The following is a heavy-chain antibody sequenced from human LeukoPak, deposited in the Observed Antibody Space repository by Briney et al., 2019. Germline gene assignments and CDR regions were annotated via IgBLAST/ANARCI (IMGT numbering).Heavy chain of an antibody. Sequence: GGSLRLSCAASGFTFSSYAMHWVRQAPGKGLEYVSAISSNGGSTYYANSVKGRFTISRDNSKNTLYLQMGSLRAVDMAVYYCARAWNDGNDYWGQGTLVTVSS. CDR2: ISSNGGST. J-gene: IGHJ4*02. D-gene: IGHD1-1*01. V-gene: IGHV3-64*01. CDR3: ARAWNDGNDY. CDR1: GFTFSSYA.